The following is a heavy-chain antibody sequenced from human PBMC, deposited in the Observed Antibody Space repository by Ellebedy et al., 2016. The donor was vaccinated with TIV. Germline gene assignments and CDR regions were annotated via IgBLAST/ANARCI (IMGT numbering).Heavy chain of an antibody. CDR2: IYYSGST. Sequence: SETLSLTXTVSGGSISSYYWSWIRRPPGKGLEWIGYIYYSGSTYYNPSLKSRVTISVDRSKNQFSLKLSSVTAADTAVYYCASELRYLVAWGQGTLVTVSS. CDR3: ASELRYLVA. J-gene: IGHJ5*02. CDR1: GGSISSYY. V-gene: IGHV4-59*12. D-gene: IGHD3-9*01.